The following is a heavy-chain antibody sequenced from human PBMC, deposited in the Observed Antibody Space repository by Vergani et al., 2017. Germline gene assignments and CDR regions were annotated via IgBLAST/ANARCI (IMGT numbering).Heavy chain of an antibody. V-gene: IGHV5-51*01. CDR3: AIPTVVPAAHDWYFDL. CDR2: IYPGDSDT. D-gene: IGHD2-2*01. CDR1: GYSFTSYW. J-gene: IGHJ2*01. Sequence: VQLVQSGAEVKKPGESLKISCKGYGYSFTSYWIGWVRQMPGKGLEWMGIIYPGDSDTRYSPSFQGQVTISADKSISTAYLQWSSLKASDTAMYYCAIPTVVPAAHDWYFDLWGRGTLVTVSS.